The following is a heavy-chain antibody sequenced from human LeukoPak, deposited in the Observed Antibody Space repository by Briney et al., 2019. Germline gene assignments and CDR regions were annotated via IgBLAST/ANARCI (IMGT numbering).Heavy chain of an antibody. CDR3: ARVPYYDYVWGSLMGPNDY. V-gene: IGHV1-69*13. J-gene: IGHJ4*02. D-gene: IGHD3-16*01. Sequence: ASVKVSCKASGYTFTTYYMHWVRQAPGQGLEWMGGIIPIFGTANYAQKFQGRVTITADESTSTAYMELSSLRSEDTAVYYCARVPYYDYVWGSLMGPNDYWGQGTLVTVSS. CDR2: IIPIFGTA. CDR1: GYTFTTYY.